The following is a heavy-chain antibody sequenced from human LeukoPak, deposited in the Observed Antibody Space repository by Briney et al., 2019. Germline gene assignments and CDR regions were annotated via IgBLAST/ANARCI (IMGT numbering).Heavy chain of an antibody. D-gene: IGHD3-22*01. Sequence: ASVKVSCKASGGTFSSYAISWVRQAPGQGLEWMGGIIPIFGTANYAQKFQGRVTITADESTSTAYMELSSLRSEDTAVYYCARDSGYYHNWFDPWGQGTLVTVSS. V-gene: IGHV1-69*13. J-gene: IGHJ5*02. CDR2: IIPIFGTA. CDR1: GGTFSSYA. CDR3: ARDSGYYHNWFDP.